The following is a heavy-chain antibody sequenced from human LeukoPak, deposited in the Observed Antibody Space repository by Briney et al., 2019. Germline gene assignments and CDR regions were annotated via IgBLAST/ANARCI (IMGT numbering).Heavy chain of an antibody. D-gene: IGHD2-15*01. CDR2: ISSSGSTI. J-gene: IGHJ4*02. CDR3: AREAHCSGGSCRIDY. CDR1: GFTFSDYY. Sequence: PGGSLRLSCAASGFTFSDYYMSWLRQAPGKGLEWVSYISSSGSTIYYADSVKGRFTISRDNAKNSLYLQMNSLRAEDTAVYYCAREAHCSGGSCRIDYWGQGTLVTVSS. V-gene: IGHV3-11*04.